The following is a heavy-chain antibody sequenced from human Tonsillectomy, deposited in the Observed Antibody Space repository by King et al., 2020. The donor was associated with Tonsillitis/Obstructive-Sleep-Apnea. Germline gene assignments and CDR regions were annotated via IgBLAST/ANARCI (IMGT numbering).Heavy chain of an antibody. V-gene: IGHV3-30*01. J-gene: IGHJ4*02. Sequence: VQLVESGGGVVQPGRSLRLSCAASGFTFSSYAMHWVRQAPGKGLEWVAVISYDGSSKSYADSVKGRFTISRDNSKKTLYLQVNSLIAEDTAVYYCAREEVGYCSGGSCYGLWYWGQGTLVTVSS. CDR2: ISYDGSSK. CDR1: GFTFSSYA. CDR3: AREEVGYCSGGSCYGLWY. D-gene: IGHD2-15*01.